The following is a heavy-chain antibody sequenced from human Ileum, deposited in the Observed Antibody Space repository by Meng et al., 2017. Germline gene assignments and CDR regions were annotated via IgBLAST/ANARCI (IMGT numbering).Heavy chain of an antibody. CDR1: DFTSSVLA. CDR2: ISGSGVRT. CDR3: AKADWIVVSWFDP. D-gene: IGHD3-22*01. J-gene: IGHJ5*02. V-gene: IGHV3-23*01. Sequence: QLGSPLHTFGGVSDFTSSVLALQWFIQASGTGLECVPLISGSGVRTHYDDSVRGRFTISRDNSKNTLDLQMNSMRAEDTAVYHCAKADWIVVSWFDPWGQGTLVTVSS.